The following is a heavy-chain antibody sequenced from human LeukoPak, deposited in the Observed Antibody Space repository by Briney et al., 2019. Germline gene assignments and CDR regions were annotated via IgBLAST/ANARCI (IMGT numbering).Heavy chain of an antibody. CDR1: GFTFSSYG. J-gene: IGHJ4*02. CDR2: IRYDGSNK. V-gene: IGHV3-30*02. D-gene: IGHD2-15*01. Sequence: GGSLRLSCAASGFTFSSYGMHWVRQAPGKGLEWVAFIRYDGSNKYYADSVKGRFTISRDNSKNTLYLQMNSLRAEDTAVYYCARDYGYCSGGSCYNRWGQGTLVTVSS. CDR3: ARDYGYCSGGSCYNR.